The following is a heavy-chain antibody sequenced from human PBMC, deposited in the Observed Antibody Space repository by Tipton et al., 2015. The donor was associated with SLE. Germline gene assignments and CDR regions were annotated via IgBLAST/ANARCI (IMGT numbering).Heavy chain of an antibody. J-gene: IGHJ4*02. Sequence: QLVQSGAEVKKPGASVKVSCEASGYTFNIYGIGWVRQAPGQGLEWMGWISAYNGNTNYAQNVQDRLTMTTDTSTRTAYMELRSLRSDDTAVYYCARSGASGCRGGTCYAYYFDYWGQGTLVTVSS. D-gene: IGHD2-15*01. CDR1: GYTFNIYG. V-gene: IGHV1-18*01. CDR3: ARSGASGCRGGTCYAYYFDY. CDR2: ISAYNGNT.